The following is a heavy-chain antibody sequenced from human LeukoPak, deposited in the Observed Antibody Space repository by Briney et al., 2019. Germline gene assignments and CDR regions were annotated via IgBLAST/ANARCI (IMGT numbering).Heavy chain of an antibody. CDR2: IYSGGST. CDR3: AKGHYDILTGYYL. Sequence: PGGSLRLSRAASGFTVSSNYMSWVRQAPGKGLEWVSVIYSGGSTYYADSVKGRFTISRDNSKNTLYLQMNSLRAEDTAVYYCAKGHYDILTGYYLWGQGTLVTVSS. CDR1: GFTVSSNY. D-gene: IGHD3-9*01. J-gene: IGHJ4*02. V-gene: IGHV3-66*01.